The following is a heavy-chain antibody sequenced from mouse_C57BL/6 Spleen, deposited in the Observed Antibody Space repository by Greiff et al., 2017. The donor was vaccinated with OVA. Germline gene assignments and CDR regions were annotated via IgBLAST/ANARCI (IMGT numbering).Heavy chain of an antibody. J-gene: IGHJ1*03. CDR2: IVPETGGT. CDR1: GYTFTDYE. Sequence: QVHVKQSGAELVRPGASVTLSCKASGYTFTDYEMHWVKQTPVHGLEWIGAIVPETGGTAYNQKFKGKAILTADKSSSTAYMELRSLTSEDSAVYYCTRLSGSSSYWYFDVWGTGTTVTVSS. CDR3: TRLSGSSSYWYFDV. D-gene: IGHD1-1*01. V-gene: IGHV1-15*01.